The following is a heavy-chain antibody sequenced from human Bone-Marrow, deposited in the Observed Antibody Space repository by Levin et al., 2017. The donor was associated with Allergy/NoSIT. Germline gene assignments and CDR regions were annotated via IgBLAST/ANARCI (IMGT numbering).Heavy chain of an antibody. J-gene: IGHJ5*01. Sequence: GGSLRLSCAASGFAFSGYALHWVRQPPGKGLEWVSTISQDASAQFYSDSVKGRFTVSRDNSNNTLYLQMTTLRTDDTAVYFCAKSNFGYGSGGYCDSWGQGTLVTVSS. V-gene: IGHV3-30*18. CDR2: ISQDASAQ. D-gene: IGHD6-19*01. CDR3: AKSNFGYGSGGYCDS. CDR1: GFAFSGYA.